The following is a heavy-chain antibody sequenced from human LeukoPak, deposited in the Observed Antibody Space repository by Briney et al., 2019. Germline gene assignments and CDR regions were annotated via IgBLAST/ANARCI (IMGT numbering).Heavy chain of an antibody. CDR2: MNPNSGNT. Sequence: ASVKVSCKASGYTFTSYDINWVRQATGQGLEWMGWMNPNSGNTGYARKFQGRVTMTRNTSISTAYMELSSLRSEDTAVYYCARDGDYGPFTDYWGQGTLVTVSS. CDR3: ARDGDYGPFTDY. V-gene: IGHV1-8*01. D-gene: IGHD4-17*01. CDR1: GYTFTSYD. J-gene: IGHJ4*02.